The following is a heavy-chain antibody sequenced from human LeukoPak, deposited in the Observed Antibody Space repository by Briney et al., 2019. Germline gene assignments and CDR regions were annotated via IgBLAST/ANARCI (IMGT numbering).Heavy chain of an antibody. D-gene: IGHD3-10*01. J-gene: IGHJ4*02. Sequence: NTGASLQISCEASGYIFTTYWIGWVRQLPGKGLEWMGIIYPGDSDTRYSPSFQGQVTISADKSINTAYLQWSSLKASDTAMYCCARQHGSGSYYSRAIDYWGQGTLVTVSS. CDR1: GYIFTTYW. CDR3: ARQHGSGSYYSRAIDY. V-gene: IGHV5-51*01. CDR2: IYPGDSDT.